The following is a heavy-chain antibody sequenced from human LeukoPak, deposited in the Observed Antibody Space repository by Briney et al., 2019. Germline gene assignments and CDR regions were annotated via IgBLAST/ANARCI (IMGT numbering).Heavy chain of an antibody. CDR3: ARQGYCSSTSCYTGAEYFQH. V-gene: IGHV4-39*01. Sequence: SETLSLTCTVSGGSISSSSYYWGWIRQPPGKGLEWIGSIYYSGSTYYNPSLKSRVTISVDTSKNQFSLKLSSVTAADTAVYYCARQGYCSSTSCYTGAEYFQHWGQGTLVTVSS. CDR2: IYYSGST. D-gene: IGHD2-2*02. J-gene: IGHJ1*01. CDR1: GGSISSSSYY.